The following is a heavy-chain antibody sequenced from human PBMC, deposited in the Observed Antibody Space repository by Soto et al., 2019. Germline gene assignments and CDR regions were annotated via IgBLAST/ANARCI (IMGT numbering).Heavy chain of an antibody. CDR3: ARLSYCCGSGSASGY. CDR2: IFYSGST. D-gene: IGHD3-10*01. CDR1: GGSISSGDYY. J-gene: IGHJ4*02. Sequence: QVQLQESGPGLVKPSQTLSLTCTVSGGSISSGDYYWNWIRQPPGKGLEWIGYIFYSGSTYYNPSLESRITIAVDTTKNWFSLKLSSVAATDTGVYYCARLSYCCGSGSASGYWGQETLVTLSS. V-gene: IGHV4-30-4*01.